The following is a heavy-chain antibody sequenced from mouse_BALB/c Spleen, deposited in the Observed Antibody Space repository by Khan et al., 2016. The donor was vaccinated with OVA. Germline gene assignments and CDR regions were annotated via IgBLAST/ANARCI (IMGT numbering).Heavy chain of an antibody. V-gene: IGHV3-8*02. CDR3: ARSTYRYAFVY. Sequence: EVQLLESGPSLVKPSQTLSLTCSVTGDSITSGYWNWIRKFPENKLEYMGYIIYTGYTYYNPSLQSRISITRHTSKNQYYLQLNSVTDEDTATYYCARSTYRYAFVYWGQGTLVTVSA. CDR2: IIYTGYT. CDR1: GDSITSGY. J-gene: IGHJ3*01.